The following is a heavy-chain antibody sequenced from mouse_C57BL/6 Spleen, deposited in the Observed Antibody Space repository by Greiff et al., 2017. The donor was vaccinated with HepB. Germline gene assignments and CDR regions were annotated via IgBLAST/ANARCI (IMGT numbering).Heavy chain of an antibody. V-gene: IGHV10-3*01. CDR3: VRECYDWSWSAY. J-gene: IGHJ3*01. Sequence: EVQLVESGGGLVQPKGSLKLSCAASGFTFNTYAMHWVRQAPGKCLEWVARIRSKSSNYATYYADSVKDIFIISIDDSQSMLYMQMNNLKTEDTAMYYCVRECYDWSWSAYWGQWTLVTVSA. CDR2: IRSKSSNYAT. D-gene: IGHD2-12*01. CDR1: GFTFNTYA.